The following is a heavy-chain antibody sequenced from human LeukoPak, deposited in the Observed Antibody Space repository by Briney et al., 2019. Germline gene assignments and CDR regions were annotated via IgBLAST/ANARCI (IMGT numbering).Heavy chain of an antibody. Sequence: GGSLRLSCAASGFTFSSYSMNWARQAPGKGLEWVSGISGSGGSTYYADSVKGRFTISRDNSKNTLYLQMNSLRAEDTAVYYCAKPPPAGIVVVVAATWGQGTLVTVSS. CDR3: AKPPPAGIVVVVAAT. CDR2: ISGSGGST. CDR1: GFTFSSYS. D-gene: IGHD2-15*01. J-gene: IGHJ4*02. V-gene: IGHV3-23*01.